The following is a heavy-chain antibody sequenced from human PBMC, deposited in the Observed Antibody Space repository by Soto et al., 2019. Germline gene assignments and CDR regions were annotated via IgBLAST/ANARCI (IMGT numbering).Heavy chain of an antibody. CDR3: GSVLLALYYY. Sequence: PGGSLRLSCAASGYRVDHFMIWVRQAPGKGLEWVSVMSSGGGTLFTDSVKRRFTICRDKSKKTRYLQINSLSDEDTALYYFGSVLLALYYYWAQGTRVTVSS. D-gene: IGHD3-16*01. V-gene: IGHV3-53*01. J-gene: IGHJ4*02. CDR2: MSSGGGT. CDR1: GYRVDHF.